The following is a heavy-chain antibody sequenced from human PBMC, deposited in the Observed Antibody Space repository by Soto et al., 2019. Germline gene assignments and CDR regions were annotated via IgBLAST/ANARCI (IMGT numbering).Heavy chain of an antibody. CDR3: ARDKGLRFLEPGWFDP. CDR2: IYYSGST. V-gene: IGHV4-31*03. CDR1: GGSISSGGYY. Sequence: QVQLQESGPGLVKPSQTLSLTCTVSGGSISSGGYYWSWIRQHPGKGLEWIGYIYYSGSTYYNPSLKSRVTISVDTSKNQFSLKLSSVTAADTAVYYCARDKGLRFLEPGWFDPWGQGTLVTVSS. D-gene: IGHD3-3*01. J-gene: IGHJ5*02.